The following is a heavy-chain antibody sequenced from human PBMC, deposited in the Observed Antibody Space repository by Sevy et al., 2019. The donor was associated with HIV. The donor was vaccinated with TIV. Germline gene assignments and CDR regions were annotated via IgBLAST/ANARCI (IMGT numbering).Heavy chain of an antibody. CDR3: ATDRAWFDP. V-gene: IGHV3-15*01. Sequence: GGSLRLSCAASGITFTSAWMSWVRQAPEKGLEWVDRIKSKNDGGTADYAAPVKGRFTILRADSQNTIYLQKNSLESEEPGVCYWATDRAWFDPWGQGTLVTVSS. CDR1: GITFTSAW. J-gene: IGHJ5*02. CDR2: IKSKNDGGTA.